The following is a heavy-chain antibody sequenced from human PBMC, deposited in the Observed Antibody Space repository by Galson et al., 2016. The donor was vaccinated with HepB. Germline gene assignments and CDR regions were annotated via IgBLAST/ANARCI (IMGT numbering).Heavy chain of an antibody. J-gene: IGHJ4*02. CDR3: AKEATYGMAYSFDY. CDR2: IKHDESEI. CDR1: GFTFNNYW. Sequence: SLRLSCAASGFTFNNYWISWVRQAPGKGLEWVANIKHDESEIYYVDSVKGRFIIFRDNARNSLCLQMHSLRGEDTAVYYCAKEATYGMAYSFDYWGQGSLVTVSS. D-gene: IGHD2-21*01. V-gene: IGHV3-7*01.